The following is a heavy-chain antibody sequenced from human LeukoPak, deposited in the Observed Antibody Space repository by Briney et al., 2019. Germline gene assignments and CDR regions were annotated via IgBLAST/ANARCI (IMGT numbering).Heavy chain of an antibody. V-gene: IGHV4-4*07. J-gene: IGHJ4*02. CDR1: GGSISSYY. CDR3: ARSPTSVGATRGGFDY. D-gene: IGHD1-26*01. CDR2: IYTSGST. Sequence: PSETLSLTCTVSGGSISSYYWSWIRQPAGKGLEWIGRIYTSGSTNYNPSLKSRVTMSVDTSKNQFSLKLSSVTAADTAVYYCARSPTSVGATRGGFDYWGQGTLVTVSS.